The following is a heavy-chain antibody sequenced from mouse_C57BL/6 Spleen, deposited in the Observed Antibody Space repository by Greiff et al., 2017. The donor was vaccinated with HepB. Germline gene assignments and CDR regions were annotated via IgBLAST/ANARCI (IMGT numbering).Heavy chain of an antibody. J-gene: IGHJ3*01. V-gene: IGHV5-17*01. CDR3: ARRAYYGCSYDWFAY. Sequence: EVKLMESGGGLVKPGGSLKLSCAASGFTFSDYGMHWVRQAPEKGLEWVAYISSGSSTIYYADTVKGRFTISRDNAKNTLFLQMTSLRSEDTAMYYCARRAYYGCSYDWFAYWGQGTLVTVSA. CDR1: GFTFSDYG. D-gene: IGHD1-1*01. CDR2: ISSGSSTI.